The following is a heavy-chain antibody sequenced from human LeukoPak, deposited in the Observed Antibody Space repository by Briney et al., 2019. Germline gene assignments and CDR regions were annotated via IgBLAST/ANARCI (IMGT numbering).Heavy chain of an antibody. CDR2: INHSGST. D-gene: IGHD3-16*02. CDR1: GGSFSGYY. CDR3: ARGFYDYVWGSYRYEDQVIFDY. V-gene: IGHV4-34*01. J-gene: IGHJ4*02. Sequence: PSETLSLTCAVYGGSFSGYYWSWIRQPPGKGLEWIGEINHSGSTNYNPSLKSRVTISVDTSKNQFSLKLSSVTAADTAVYYCARGFYDYVWGSYRYEDQVIFDYWGQGTLVTVSS.